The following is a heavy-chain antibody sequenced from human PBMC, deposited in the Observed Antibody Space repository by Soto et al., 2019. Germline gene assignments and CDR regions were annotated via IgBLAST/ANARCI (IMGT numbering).Heavy chain of an antibody. J-gene: IGHJ6*02. V-gene: IGHV1-69*01. CDR1: GGTFSSYA. CDR3: ARAAYCSSTSCYEGNYYYYGMDV. D-gene: IGHD2-2*01. CDR2: IIPIFGTA. Sequence: QVQLVPSGAEVKKPGSSVKVSCKASGGTFSSYAISWVRQAPGQGLEWMGGIIPIFGTANYAQKFQGRVTITADESTSAAYMELSSLRSEDTAVYYCARAAYCSSTSCYEGNYYYYGMDVWGQGTTVTVSS.